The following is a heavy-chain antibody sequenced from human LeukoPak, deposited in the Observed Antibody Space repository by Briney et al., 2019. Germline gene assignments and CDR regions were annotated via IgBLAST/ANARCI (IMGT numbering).Heavy chain of an antibody. J-gene: IGHJ5*02. CDR1: GFTFNNYG. V-gene: IGHV3-21*01. CDR3: AREYSGSYQENPFDP. Sequence: TGGSLRLSCAASGFTFNNYGMYWVRQAPGKGLEWVSSISSSSGYIYYADSVRGRFTISRDNAKNSLYLQMNSLRAEDTAVYYCAREYSGSYQENPFDPWGQGTLVTVSS. D-gene: IGHD1-26*01. CDR2: ISSSSGYI.